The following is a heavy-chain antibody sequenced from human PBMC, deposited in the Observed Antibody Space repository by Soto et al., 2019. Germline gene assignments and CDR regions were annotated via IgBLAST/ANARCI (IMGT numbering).Heavy chain of an antibody. V-gene: IGHV3-30-3*01. J-gene: IGHJ6*02. CDR2: ISYDGSNK. CDR1: GFTFSSYA. D-gene: IGHD3-3*01. CDR3: ARDMAEYDFWSDPKGDYYYYYGMDV. Sequence: PGGSLRLSCAASGFTFSSYAMHWVRQAPGKGLEWVAVISYDGSNKYYADSVKGRFTISRDNSKNTLYLQMNSLRAEDTAVYYCARDMAEYDFWSDPKGDYYYYYGMDVWGQGTTVTVSS.